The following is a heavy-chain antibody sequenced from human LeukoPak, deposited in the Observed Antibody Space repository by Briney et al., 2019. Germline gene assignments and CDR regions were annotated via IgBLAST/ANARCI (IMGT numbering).Heavy chain of an antibody. CDR3: ARRRADAFDI. Sequence: HGESLKISCKGSGFSFTSSWIGWVRQMPGKGLEWMGIIYPSDSDTTYSTSFQGQVTISADKSISTAYLQWSSLKASDTAMYYCARRRADAFDIWGQGTMVIVSS. CDR2: IYPSDSDT. V-gene: IGHV5-51*01. CDR1: GFSFTSSW. J-gene: IGHJ3*02.